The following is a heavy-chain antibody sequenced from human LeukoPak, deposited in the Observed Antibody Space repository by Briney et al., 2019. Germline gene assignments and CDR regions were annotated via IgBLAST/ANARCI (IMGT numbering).Heavy chain of an antibody. CDR1: RFNFSRNS. J-gene: IGHJ4*02. V-gene: IGHV3-66*01. D-gene: IGHD3-9*01. CDR2: LYIDGTT. CDR3: ARESRSYDILTGYYKALNY. Sequence: GGSLRLSCGASRFNFSRNSMNWVRQAPGKGLEWVSVLYIDGTTYYADSVKGRFTISRDNSKNTLYLQMDSLRAEDTAVYYCARESRSYDILTGYYKALNYWGQGTLVTVSS.